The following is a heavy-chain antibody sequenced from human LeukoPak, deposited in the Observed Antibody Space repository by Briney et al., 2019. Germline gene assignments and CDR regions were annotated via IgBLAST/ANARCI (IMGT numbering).Heavy chain of an antibody. CDR2: IYTSGST. J-gene: IGHJ4*02. CDR1: GGSISSYY. CDR3: ARVRYSSGPPDY. Sequence: SETLSLTCTVSGGSISSYYWSWIRQPAGKGLEWIGRIYTSGSTNYNPSLKSRVTMSVDTSKNRFSLKLSSVTAADTAVYYCARVRYSSGPPDYWGQGTLVTVSS. D-gene: IGHD6-19*01. V-gene: IGHV4-4*07.